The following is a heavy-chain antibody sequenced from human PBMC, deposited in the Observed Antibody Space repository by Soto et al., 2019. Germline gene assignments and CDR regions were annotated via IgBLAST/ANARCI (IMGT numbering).Heavy chain of an antibody. J-gene: IGHJ5*02. D-gene: IGHD3-3*01. CDR1: GYTFTSYG. Sequence: GASVKVSCKASGYTFTSYGISWARQAPGQGLEWMGWISAYNGNTNYAQKLQGRVTMTTDTSTSTAYMELRSLRSDDTAVYYCARELRFLEAIFSTPNWFDPWGQGTLVTVSS. V-gene: IGHV1-18*01. CDR2: ISAYNGNT. CDR3: ARELRFLEAIFSTPNWFDP.